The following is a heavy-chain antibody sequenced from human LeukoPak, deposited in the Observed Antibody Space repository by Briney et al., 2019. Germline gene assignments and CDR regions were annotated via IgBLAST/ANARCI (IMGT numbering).Heavy chain of an antibody. CDR3: VRHPSCGTAAYAFDH. CDR1: GGSINHFY. J-gene: IGHJ4*02. CDR2: IFSSGDP. V-gene: IGHV4-59*08. Sequence: SETLSLTCTVSGGSINHFYWSWIRQPPGKGLEWIAYIFSSGDPNYNPSLKSRVTISVDTSKNQFSLQMNSLTAADTAVYYCVRHPSCGTAAYAFDHWGQGILVTVSS. D-gene: IGHD1-1*01.